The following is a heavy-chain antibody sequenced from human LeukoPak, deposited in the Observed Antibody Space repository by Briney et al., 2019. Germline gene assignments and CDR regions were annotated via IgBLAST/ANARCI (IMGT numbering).Heavy chain of an antibody. CDR3: ARGPTVTTDY. J-gene: IGHJ4*02. V-gene: IGHV4-31*03. CDR2: IYDSGST. Sequence: SETLSLTCTVSGGSISSGGHYWSWFRQHPGKGLEWIGYIYDSGSTYYNPSLKSRVAMSVDTPKNQFSLNLSSVTAADTAVYYCARGPTVTTDYWGQGTLVTVSP. D-gene: IGHD4-17*01. CDR1: GGSISSGGHY.